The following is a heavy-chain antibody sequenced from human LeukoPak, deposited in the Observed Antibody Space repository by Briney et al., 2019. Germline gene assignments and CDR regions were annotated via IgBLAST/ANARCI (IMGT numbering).Heavy chain of an antibody. Sequence: GASVKVSCKASGYTFTAYSMHWVRQAPGQGLEYMGWINPNSGDTNYAQKFQGRVTMTRDTSISTAYMELSRLRSDDTAVYYCARSPAHVPFDYWGQGTLVTVSS. V-gene: IGHV1-2*02. J-gene: IGHJ4*02. D-gene: IGHD3-16*01. CDR3: ARSPAHVPFDY. CDR1: GYTFTAYS. CDR2: INPNSGDT.